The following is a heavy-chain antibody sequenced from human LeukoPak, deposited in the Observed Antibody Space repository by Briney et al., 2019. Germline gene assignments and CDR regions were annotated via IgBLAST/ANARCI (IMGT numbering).Heavy chain of an antibody. CDR3: ARDPTAVANLPQYYLDY. CDR2: IPYDRSLK. D-gene: IGHD4-23*01. CDR1: GFTFSSYG. V-gene: IGHV3-30*03. Sequence: GGSLRLSCAASGFTFSSYGMHWVRQAPGKGLEWVAVIPYDRSLKYYADSVRGRFTISSDNSKNTLYLQMNSLRVEDTAVYYCARDPTAVANLPQYYLDYWGQGILVTVSS. J-gene: IGHJ4*02.